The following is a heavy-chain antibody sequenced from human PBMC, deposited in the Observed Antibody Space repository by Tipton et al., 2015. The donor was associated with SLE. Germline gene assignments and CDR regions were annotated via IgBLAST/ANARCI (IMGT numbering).Heavy chain of an antibody. CDR1: GGSISSYY. CDR3: ARDTRAFDI. CDR2: IYTSGST. V-gene: IGHV4-4*08. Sequence: LRLSCTVSGGSISSYYWSWIRQPPGKGLEWIGYIYTSGSTNYDPSLKSRVTISVDTSKNQFSLKLSSVTAADTAVYYCARDTRAFDIWGQGTMVTVSS. J-gene: IGHJ3*02. D-gene: IGHD2-15*01.